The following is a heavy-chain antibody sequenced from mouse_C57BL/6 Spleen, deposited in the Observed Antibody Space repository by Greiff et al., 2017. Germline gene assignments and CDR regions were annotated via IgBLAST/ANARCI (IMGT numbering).Heavy chain of an antibody. V-gene: IGHV1-61*01. J-gene: IGHJ3*01. CDR2: IYPSDSET. CDR3: AREGYYSNYGWFAY. Sequence: QVQLQQPGAELVRPGSSVKLSCKASGYTFTSYWMDWVKQRPGQGLEWIGNIYPSDSETHYNQKFKDKATLTVDKSSSTAYMRLSSLTSEDSAVYYCAREGYYSNYGWFAYWGQGTLVTVSA. CDR1: GYTFTSYW. D-gene: IGHD2-5*01.